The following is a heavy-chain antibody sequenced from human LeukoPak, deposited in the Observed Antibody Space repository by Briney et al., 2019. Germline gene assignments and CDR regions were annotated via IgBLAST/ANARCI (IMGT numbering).Heavy chain of an antibody. D-gene: IGHD3-22*01. Sequence: SETLSLTCTVSGGSISSYYWSWIRQPAGKRLEWIGRIYTSGSTNYNPSLKSRVTMSVDTSKNQFSLKLSSVTAADTAVYCCARDSYDSSWGYMDVWGKGTTVTVSS. CDR2: IYTSGST. CDR3: ARDSYDSSWGYMDV. V-gene: IGHV4-4*07. CDR1: GGSISSYY. J-gene: IGHJ6*03.